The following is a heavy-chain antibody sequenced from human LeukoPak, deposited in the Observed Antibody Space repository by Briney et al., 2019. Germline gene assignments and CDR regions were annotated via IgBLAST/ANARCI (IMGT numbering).Heavy chain of an antibody. CDR1: GFTFISYA. J-gene: IGHJ4*02. V-gene: IGHV3-30*04. CDR2: ISFHGTDS. CDR3: ATNILSNIVVVITATDY. Sequence: PGTSLRLSCAASGFTFISYAIHWVRQAPGKGLEWVAVISFHGTDSFYADSVKGRFTISRDNSKNTLYLQMNSLRAEDTAVYYCATNILSNIVVVITATDYWGQGTLVTVSS. D-gene: IGHD2-15*01.